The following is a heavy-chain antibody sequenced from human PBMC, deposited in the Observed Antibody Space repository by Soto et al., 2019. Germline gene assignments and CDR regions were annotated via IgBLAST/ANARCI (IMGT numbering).Heavy chain of an antibody. CDR2: IYSGGST. J-gene: IGHJ6*03. CDR1: GFTVSSNY. Sequence: PGGSLRLSCAASGFTVSSNYMSWVRQAPGKGLEWVSVIYSGGSTYYADSVKGRFTISRHHSKNTLYLQMNSLRAEDTAVYYCARVIARSHYDFWSGYYPPDYYYYYMDVWGKGTTVTVSS. D-gene: IGHD3-3*01. V-gene: IGHV3-53*04. CDR3: ARVIARSHYDFWSGYYPPDYYYYYMDV.